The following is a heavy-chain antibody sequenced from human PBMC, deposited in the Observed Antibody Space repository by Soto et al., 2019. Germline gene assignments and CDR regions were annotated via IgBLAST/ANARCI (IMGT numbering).Heavy chain of an antibody. Sequence: QVQLVQSGAEVKKPGSSVKVSCKASGGTFSSYAISWVRQAPGQGLEWMGGIISIFGTADYAQKFQGRVTITADESTSTAYMELSSLRSEDTAVNYCATPPAGYYYSGMDVGGQGTTVSVSS. CDR2: IISIFGTA. CDR3: ATPPAGYYYSGMDV. J-gene: IGHJ6*02. V-gene: IGHV1-69*12. CDR1: GGTFSSYA.